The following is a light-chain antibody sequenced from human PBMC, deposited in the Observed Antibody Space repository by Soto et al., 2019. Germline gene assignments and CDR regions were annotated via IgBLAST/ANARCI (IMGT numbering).Light chain of an antibody. Sequence: EIVLTQSPGTLSLSPGEGVTLSCRASQSVRSGYLAWYQHKPGQAPRLLISDASNRATGIPARFSGSGSETDFTLTISSLEPEDFAVYYCQQRSDWPLTFGQGTRLEIK. CDR2: DAS. CDR1: QSVRSGY. V-gene: IGKV3-11*01. J-gene: IGKJ5*01. CDR3: QQRSDWPLT.